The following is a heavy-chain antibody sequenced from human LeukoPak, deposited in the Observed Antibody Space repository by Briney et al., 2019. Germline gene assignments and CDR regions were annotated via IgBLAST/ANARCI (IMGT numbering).Heavy chain of an antibody. CDR2: INPNSGDT. J-gene: IGHJ4*02. D-gene: IGHD2-2*01. CDR3: AREGGAGIPPVMKNFDS. CDR1: GYTFTGYY. V-gene: IGHV1-2*02. Sequence: GASVKVSCKASGYTFTGYYMHWVRQAPGQGLECMGWINPNSGDTNYAQKFQGRVSMTRDTSISTAYMELSRLTSDDTAVYYCAREGGAGIPPVMKNFDSWAQGTLVTVSS.